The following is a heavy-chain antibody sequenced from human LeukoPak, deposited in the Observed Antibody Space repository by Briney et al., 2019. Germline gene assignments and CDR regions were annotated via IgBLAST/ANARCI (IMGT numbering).Heavy chain of an antibody. J-gene: IGHJ4*02. Sequence: SVKVSCKASGGTFTSYTISWVGQAPGQGGEWMGRIIPILGIANYTQKFQGRVTITADKSTSTAYMELSSLRSEDTAVYYCARDGSFEDCSGGSCYSFDYWGQGTLVTVSS. CDR2: IIPILGIA. CDR3: ARDGSFEDCSGGSCYSFDY. CDR1: GGTFTSYT. V-gene: IGHV1-69*10. D-gene: IGHD2-15*01.